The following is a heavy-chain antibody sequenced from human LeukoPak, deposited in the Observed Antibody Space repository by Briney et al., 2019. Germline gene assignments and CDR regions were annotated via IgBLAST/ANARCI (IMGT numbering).Heavy chain of an antibody. J-gene: IGHJ4*02. D-gene: IGHD5-18*01. CDR3: AIDHQGDTADY. CDR2: IIPILGIA. CDR1: GGTFSSYP. Sequence: SVTVSCKASGGTFSSYPISWVRQAPGQGLEWMGRIIPILGIANYAQKFQGRVTITADKSTSTAYMELSSLRSEDTAMYYGAIDHQGDTADYWGQGTLVTVSS. V-gene: IGHV1-69*04.